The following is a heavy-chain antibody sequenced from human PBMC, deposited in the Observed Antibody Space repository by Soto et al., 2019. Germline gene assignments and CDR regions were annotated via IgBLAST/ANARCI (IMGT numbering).Heavy chain of an antibody. CDR2: IYYSGST. D-gene: IGHD4-17*01. CDR1: GGSISSYY. CDR3: ARRDYGGNTPFDY. J-gene: IGHJ4*02. V-gene: IGHV4-59*08. Sequence: QVQLQESGPGLVKPSETLSLTCTVSGGSISSYYWSWIRQPPGKGLEWIGYIYYSGSTNYNPSIKSQDTKPVDTSKNQFSRKLSSVTAADTAVYYCARRDYGGNTPFDYWGQGTLVTVSS.